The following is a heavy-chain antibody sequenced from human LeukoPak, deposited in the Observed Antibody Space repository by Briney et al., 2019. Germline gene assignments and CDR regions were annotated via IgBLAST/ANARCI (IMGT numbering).Heavy chain of an antibody. CDR2: IYSGGST. CDR3: AREKFYRGYDN. Sequence: GGSLRLSCAASGFNVSSNYMSWVRQAPGKGLEWVSVIYSGGSTYYADSVKGRFTISRDNSKNTLNPQMNSLRAEDTAVYYCAREKFYRGYDNWGQGTLVTVSS. D-gene: IGHD5-12*01. V-gene: IGHV3-53*01. CDR1: GFNVSSNY. J-gene: IGHJ4*02.